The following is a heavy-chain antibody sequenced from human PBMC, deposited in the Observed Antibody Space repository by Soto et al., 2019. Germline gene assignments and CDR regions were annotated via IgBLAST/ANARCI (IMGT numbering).Heavy chain of an antibody. CDR3: ARGDGYNFTWLDA. Sequence: QVQLVQSGAEVKTPGASVKVSCKASGYTFATYDINWVRQAPGQGLEWMGWMNPNSGNTGYAQKIQVRLTMTRDTALSVAHMELSSLRNEDTAVYYCARGDGYNFTWLDACGQGTLVTVSA. CDR2: MNPNSGNT. D-gene: IGHD2-21*01. V-gene: IGHV1-8*01. J-gene: IGHJ5*02. CDR1: GYTFATYD.